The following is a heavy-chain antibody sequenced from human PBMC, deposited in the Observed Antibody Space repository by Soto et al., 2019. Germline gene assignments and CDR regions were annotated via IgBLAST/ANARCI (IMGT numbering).Heavy chain of an antibody. CDR3: ARGLPGDYDSSGYYSYYFDH. Sequence: GESLKISCKGSGYSFTSYWIGWVRQMPGKGLEWMGIIYPGDSDTRYSPSFQGQVTISADKSISTAYLQWSSLKASDTAMYYCARGLPGDYDSSGYYSYYFDHWGQGTLVTVSS. CDR1: GYSFTSYW. D-gene: IGHD3-22*01. J-gene: IGHJ4*02. V-gene: IGHV5-51*01. CDR2: IYPGDSDT.